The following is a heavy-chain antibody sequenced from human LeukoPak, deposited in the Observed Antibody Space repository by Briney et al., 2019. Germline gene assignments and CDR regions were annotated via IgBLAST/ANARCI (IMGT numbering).Heavy chain of an antibody. CDR1: GFSFSDYG. CDR3: TRVKYSNGGHYFDY. J-gene: IGHJ4*02. V-gene: IGHV3-30*03. Sequence: GGSLRLSCAASGFSFSDYGMHWVRQTPGKGLEWVAFITFDATHKYYADSVKGRFTISRGNSKNTLYLQMNSLKTEDTAVYYCTRVKYSNGGHYFDYWGQGTLVTVSS. D-gene: IGHD4-11*01. CDR2: ITFDATHK.